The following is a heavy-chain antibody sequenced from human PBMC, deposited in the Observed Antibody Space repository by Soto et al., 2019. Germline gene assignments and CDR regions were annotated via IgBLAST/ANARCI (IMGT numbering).Heavy chain of an antibody. V-gene: IGHV3-48*01. CDR1: GFTFSTYA. CDR3: ARVHYCGGDCSDPGYFQP. D-gene: IGHD2-21*02. CDR2: IGSSSSPI. J-gene: IGHJ1*01. Sequence: EVQLVESGGGLVQPGGSLRLSCAASGFTFSTYAMSWVRQAPGKGLEWISYIGSSSSPIYYADSVKVRFTISRDNAKNSLYLQMNSLRAEDTAVYYCARVHYCGGDCSDPGYFQPWGQGTLVTVSS.